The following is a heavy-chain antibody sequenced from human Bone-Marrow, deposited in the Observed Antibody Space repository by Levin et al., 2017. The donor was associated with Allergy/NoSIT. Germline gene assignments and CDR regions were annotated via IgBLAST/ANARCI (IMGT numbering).Heavy chain of an antibody. Sequence: GGSLRLSCAASGFTFSSYWMHWVRQAPGKGLVWVSRINSDGSSTSYADSVKGRFTISRDNAKNTLYLQMNSLRAEDTAVYYCARDMIYYYGSGSYYNLPGEVYDYGMDVWGQGTTVTVSS. CDR3: ARDMIYYYGSGSYYNLPGEVYDYGMDV. V-gene: IGHV3-74*01. J-gene: IGHJ6*02. CDR1: GFTFSSYW. CDR2: INSDGSST. D-gene: IGHD3-10*01.